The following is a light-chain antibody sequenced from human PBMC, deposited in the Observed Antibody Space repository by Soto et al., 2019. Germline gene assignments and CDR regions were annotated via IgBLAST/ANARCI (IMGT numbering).Light chain of an antibody. CDR1: RSDVGGYNY. CDR2: DVT. CDR3: SSYTSSSTYV. V-gene: IGLV2-14*01. J-gene: IGLJ1*01. Sequence: QSALTQPASVSGSPGQSVTISFTGTRSDVGGYNYVYWHQQHPGKAPKLMIYDVTNRPSGVSDRFSGSKSGNTASLTISGLQAEDEADYYCSSYTSSSTYVFGAGTKLTAL.